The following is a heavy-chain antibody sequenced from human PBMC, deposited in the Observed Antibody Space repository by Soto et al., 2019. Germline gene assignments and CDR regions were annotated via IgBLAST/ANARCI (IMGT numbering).Heavy chain of an antibody. CDR3: ATDTGYIEVVPATT. CDR2: ISPSSTYI. Sequence: PGGSLRLSCAASGLNFEKCSMNWVRQPPGKGPEWVACISPSSTYIRYADSVKGRFTISRDNARNSLSLQMTNLRADDTAISYCATDTGYIEVVPATTWGQGTLVTVSS. CDR1: GLNFEKCS. V-gene: IGHV3-21*01. D-gene: IGHD2-15*01. J-gene: IGHJ4*02.